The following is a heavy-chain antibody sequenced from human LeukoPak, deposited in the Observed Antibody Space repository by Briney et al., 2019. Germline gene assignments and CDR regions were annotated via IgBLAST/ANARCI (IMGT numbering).Heavy chain of an antibody. V-gene: IGHV3-48*01. J-gene: IGHJ4*02. CDR2: ISSSSSTI. CDR1: GFTFSSYS. Sequence: QAGGSLRLSCAASGFTFSSYSMNWVRQAPGKGLEWVSYISSSSSTIYYADSVKGRFTISRDNAKNSLYLQMNSLRAEDTAVYYCARDEGYSYGHGLWGQGTLVTVSP. D-gene: IGHD5-18*01. CDR3: ARDEGYSYGHGL.